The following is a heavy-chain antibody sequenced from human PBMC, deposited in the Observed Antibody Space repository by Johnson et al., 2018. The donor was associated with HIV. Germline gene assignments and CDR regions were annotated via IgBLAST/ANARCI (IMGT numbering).Heavy chain of an antibody. CDR2: ITYDGSIK. J-gene: IGHJ3*02. V-gene: IGHV3-30-3*01. Sequence: QVQLVESGGGVVRPGGSLRLSCAASGFTFSSYAMHWVSQAPGKGLEWVAVITYDGSIKYYATSVKGRFTISRDNSKNTLYLEMNSLRAEDTAVYYCARVTMIVVVMQAFDIWGQGTMVTVSS. CDR1: GFTFSSYA. CDR3: ARVTMIVVVMQAFDI. D-gene: IGHD3-22*01.